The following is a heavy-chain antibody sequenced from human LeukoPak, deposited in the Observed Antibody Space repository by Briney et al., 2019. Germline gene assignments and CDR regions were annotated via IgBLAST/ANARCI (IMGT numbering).Heavy chain of an antibody. Sequence: PSETLSLTCTVSGGSISSSGYYWGWIRQPPGKGLEWIGSIYYSGSTYYNPSLKSRVTISVDTSKNQFSLKLSSVTAADTAVYYCARDTLWFGEPKDVWGKGTTVTVSS. CDR2: IYYSGST. CDR1: GGSISSSGYY. J-gene: IGHJ6*04. CDR3: ARDTLWFGEPKDV. D-gene: IGHD3-10*01. V-gene: IGHV4-39*07.